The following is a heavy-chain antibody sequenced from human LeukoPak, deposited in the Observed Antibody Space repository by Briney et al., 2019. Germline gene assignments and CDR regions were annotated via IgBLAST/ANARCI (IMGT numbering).Heavy chain of an antibody. V-gene: IGHV4-39*01. D-gene: IGHD3-3*01. J-gene: IGHJ4*02. CDR3: AIVSEWSGYPYYFDY. CDR2: IYYSGST. Sequence: KPSETLSLTCTVSGGSISSSSYYWGWIRQPPGKGLEWIGSIYYSGSTYYNPSLKSRVTISVDTSKNQFSLKLSSVTAADTAVYYCAIVSEWSGYPYYFDYWGQGTLVTVSS. CDR1: GGSISSSSYY.